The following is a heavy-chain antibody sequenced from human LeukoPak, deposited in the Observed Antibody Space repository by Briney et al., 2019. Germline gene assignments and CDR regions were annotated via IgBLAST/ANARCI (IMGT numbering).Heavy chain of an antibody. CDR2: ISGSGGRT. J-gene: IGHJ4*02. V-gene: IGHV3-23*01. CDR3: ASTLVGATSGPDCYLEN. CDR1: GITFSNYA. Sequence: GGSLRLSCAASGITFSNYAMTWVRQAPGKGLEWVSAISGSGGRTYYPDSVKGRFTVSRDNSRNTLFLLMNSLRAEDTAAYFCASTLVGATSGPDCYLENWGQGTLVTVSS. D-gene: IGHD1-26*01.